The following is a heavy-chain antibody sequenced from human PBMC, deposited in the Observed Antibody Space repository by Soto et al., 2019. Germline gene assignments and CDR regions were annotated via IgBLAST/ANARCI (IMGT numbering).Heavy chain of an antibody. CDR1: GGSFSGYY. J-gene: IGHJ4*02. CDR3: ARGRGGVRFLEWLLGAPFDY. V-gene: IGHV4-34*01. Sequence: SETLSLTCAVYGGSFSGYYWSWIGQPPGKGLEWIGEINHSGSTNYNPSLKSRVTISVDTSKNQFSLKLSSVTAADTAVYYCARGRGGVRFLEWLLGAPFDYWGQGTLVTVSS. CDR2: INHSGST. D-gene: IGHD3-3*01.